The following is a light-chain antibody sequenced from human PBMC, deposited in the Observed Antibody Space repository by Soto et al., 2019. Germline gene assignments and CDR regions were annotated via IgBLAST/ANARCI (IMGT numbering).Light chain of an antibody. CDR3: AAWDDSLSGYV. J-gene: IGLJ1*01. Sequence: QPSLTSAVSGSGAARQSGSISCSGSSSNIGSNYVYWYQQLPGTAPKLLIYRNNQRPSGVPDRFSGSKSGTSASLAISGLRSEDEADYYCAAWDDSLSGYVFGTGTKVTVL. CDR1: SSNIGSNY. CDR2: RNN. V-gene: IGLV1-47*01.